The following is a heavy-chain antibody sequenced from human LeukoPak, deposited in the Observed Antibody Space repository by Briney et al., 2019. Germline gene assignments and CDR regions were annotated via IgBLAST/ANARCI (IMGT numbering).Heavy chain of an antibody. V-gene: IGHV1-3*04. D-gene: IGHD6-13*01. CDR2: INTGNGNT. CDR3: ARFDGYSILGFDP. Sequence: ASVKVSCKASGYTFTTYAMHWVRQAPGQKLEWMGWINTGNGNTKYSQKFQGRVTIIRDTSASTAYMELSSLRSEDTAVYYCARFDGYSILGFDPWGQGTLVTVSS. CDR1: GYTFTTYA. J-gene: IGHJ5*02.